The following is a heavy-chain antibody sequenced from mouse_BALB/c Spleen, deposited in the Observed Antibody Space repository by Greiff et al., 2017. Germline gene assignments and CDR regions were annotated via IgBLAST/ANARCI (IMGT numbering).Heavy chain of an antibody. J-gene: IGHJ4*01. CDR2: ISYDGSN. V-gene: IGHV3-6*02. Sequence: QSGPGLVKPSQSLSLTCSVTGYSITSGYYWNWIRQFPGNKLEWMGYISYDGSNNYNPSLKNRISITRDTSKNQFFLKLNSVTTEDTATYYCARANWNEVMDYWGQGTSVTVSS. D-gene: IGHD4-1*01. CDR3: ARANWNEVMDY. CDR1: GYSITSGYY.